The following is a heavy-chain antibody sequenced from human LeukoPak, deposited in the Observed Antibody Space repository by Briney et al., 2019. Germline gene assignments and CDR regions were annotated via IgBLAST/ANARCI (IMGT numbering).Heavy chain of an antibody. V-gene: IGHV4-59*01. CDR1: GGSISSYY. CDR2: IYYSGST. J-gene: IGHJ6*03. D-gene: IGHD3-22*01. Sequence: SETLSLTCTVSGGSISSYYWSWIRQPPGKGLEWIGYIYYSGSTNYNPSLKSRVTISVDTSKNQFSLKLSSVTAADTAAYYCARGVLYYYDSSGYPSTGYYYMDVWGKGTTVTVSS. CDR3: ARGVLYYYDSSGYPSTGYYYMDV.